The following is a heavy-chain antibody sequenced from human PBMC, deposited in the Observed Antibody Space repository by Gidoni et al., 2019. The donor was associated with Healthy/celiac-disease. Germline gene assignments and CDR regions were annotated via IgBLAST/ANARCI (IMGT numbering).Heavy chain of an antibody. J-gene: IGHJ4*02. CDR1: GGSFSGYY. Sequence: QVQLQQWGAGLLKPSETLSLTCAVYGGSFSGYYWSGIRQPPGKGLEWIGEINHSGSTNYNPSLKSRVTISVDTSKNQFSLKLSSVTAADTAVYYCARGRTYYYDSSGYSWLYWGQGTLVTVSS. D-gene: IGHD3-22*01. V-gene: IGHV4-34*01. CDR3: ARGRTYYYDSSGYSWLY. CDR2: INHSGST.